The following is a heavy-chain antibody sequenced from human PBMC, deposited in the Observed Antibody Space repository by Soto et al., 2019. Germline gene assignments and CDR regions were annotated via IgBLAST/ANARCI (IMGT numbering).Heavy chain of an antibody. CDR3: ARRRCTGGSCYVDY. V-gene: IGHV1-46*01. D-gene: IGHD2-15*01. Sequence: QVQLVQSGAEVKKPGASVKVSCKASGYTFTSYYIHWVRQPPGHGLEWMGTINPGSGSTSTAQKFQCRVTMTRDTAAHTVYMEMSSVSSEDTAVYYCARRRCTGGSCYVDYWGQGTLVTVSS. CDR1: GYTFTSYY. CDR2: INPGSGST. J-gene: IGHJ4*02.